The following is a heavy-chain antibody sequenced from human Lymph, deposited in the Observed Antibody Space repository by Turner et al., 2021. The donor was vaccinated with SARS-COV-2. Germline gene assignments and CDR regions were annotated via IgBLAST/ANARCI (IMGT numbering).Heavy chain of an antibody. CDR1: VGSISSSSYY. J-gene: IGHJ3*02. Sequence: QLQLHASGPGLVKPSETLSLTCTVSVGSISSSSYYWGWIRQPPGKGLEWSGNIYYSGSTYYNPSLKSRVTISVDTSKNQFSLKLSSVTAADTAVYYCASPHFRYDSRGRDAFDIWGQGTVVTVSS. V-gene: IGHV4-39*01. CDR3: ASPHFRYDSRGRDAFDI. CDR2: IYYSGST. D-gene: IGHD3-22*01.